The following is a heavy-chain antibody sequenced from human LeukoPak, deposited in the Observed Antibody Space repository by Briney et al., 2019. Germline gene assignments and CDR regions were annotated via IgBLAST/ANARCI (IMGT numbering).Heavy chain of an antibody. CDR3: ARGGVKWELLLDS. V-gene: IGHV4-38-2*01. D-gene: IGHD1-26*01. Sequence: PSETLSLTCVVSGYSISSGYYWGWIRQPPGKGLEWIGSIYHSGNTYYNPSLKSRVTISVDTSKNQFSLKLSSVTAVHTAVDYCARGGVKWELLLDSWGQGTLVTVSS. CDR1: GYSISSGYY. CDR2: IYHSGNT. J-gene: IGHJ5*01.